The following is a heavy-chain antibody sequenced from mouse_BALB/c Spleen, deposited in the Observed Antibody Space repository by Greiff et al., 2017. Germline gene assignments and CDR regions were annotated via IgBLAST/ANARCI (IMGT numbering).Heavy chain of an antibody. D-gene: IGHD6-1*01. CDR2: IDPENGDT. CDR1: GFYIKDYY. V-gene: IGHV14-4*02. CDR3: SAAADLDY. J-gene: IGHJ3*01. Sequence: EVQLQQSGAELVRSGASVKLSCTASGFYIKDYYMHWVKQRPEQGLEWIGWIDPENGDTEYAPKFQGKATMTADTSSNTAYLQLSSLSSEDTAVYYCSAAADLDYWGQGTPVTVSA.